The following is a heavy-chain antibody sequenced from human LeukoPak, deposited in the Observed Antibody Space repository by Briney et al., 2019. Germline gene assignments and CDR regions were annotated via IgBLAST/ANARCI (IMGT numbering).Heavy chain of an antibody. CDR3: ASLLSLCGTVTTFDY. D-gene: IGHD4-17*01. J-gene: IGHJ4*02. CDR1: GGTFSSYA. CDR2: IIPIFGTA. V-gene: IGHV1-69*06. Sequence: SVKVSCKASGGTFSSYAISWVRQAPGQGLEWMGGIIPIFGTANYAQKFQGRVTITADKSTSTAYMELSSLRSEDTAVYYCASLLSLCGTVTTFDYWGQGTLVTVSS.